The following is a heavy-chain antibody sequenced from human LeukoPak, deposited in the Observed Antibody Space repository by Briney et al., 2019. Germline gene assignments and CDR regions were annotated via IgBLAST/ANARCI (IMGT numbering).Heavy chain of an antibody. CDR1: VFTLHDYA. D-gene: IGHD3-22*01. V-gene: IGHV3-9*01. J-gene: IGHJ3*02. CDR2: ISWNRGSI. Sequence: GGSLRLSCAASVFTLHDYAMHWVRHAPGKGREWVSLISWNRGSIGYADSVKGRFTNSRDNAKNPLYLQMNSLRAEDTALYYCAKVAYYDILRWCYNAFDIWGQGTMVTVSS. CDR3: AKVAYYDILRWCYNAFDI.